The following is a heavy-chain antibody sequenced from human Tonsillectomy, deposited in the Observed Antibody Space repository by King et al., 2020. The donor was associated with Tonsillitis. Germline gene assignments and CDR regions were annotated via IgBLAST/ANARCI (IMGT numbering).Heavy chain of an antibody. J-gene: IGHJ3*02. CDR3: ARDSFWVNTDIRGPFDI. CDR2: ISSSSSYI. V-gene: IGHV3-21*01. D-gene: IGHD4-17*01. CDR1: GFTFSSDT. Sequence: VQLVESGGGLVKPGGSLRLSCAASGFTFSSDTMNWVRQAPGKGLEWVSSISSSSSYINYADSMKGRFTISRDNAKNSVYLQMISLRAEDTAVYYCARDSFWVNTDIRGPFDIWGQGTMVTVSS.